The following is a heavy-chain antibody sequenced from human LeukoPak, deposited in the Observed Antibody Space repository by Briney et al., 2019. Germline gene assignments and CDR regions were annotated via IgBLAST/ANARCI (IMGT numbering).Heavy chain of an antibody. CDR3: ARGIYCSAGTCPFYFDY. V-gene: IGHV1-18*01. Sequence: GASVKVSCQSSGYTFTNYAISWVRQVPGQGLEWMGWISANNGNRKYVQKFQGRLTMTTDTSTSTAYMELRSLTSDDTAVYYCARGIYCSAGTCPFYFDYWGQGTLVTVSS. J-gene: IGHJ4*02. CDR2: ISANNGNR. D-gene: IGHD2-15*01. CDR1: GYTFTNYA.